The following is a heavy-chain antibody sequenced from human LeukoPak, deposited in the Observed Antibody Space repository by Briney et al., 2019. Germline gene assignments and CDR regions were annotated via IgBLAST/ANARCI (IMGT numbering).Heavy chain of an antibody. CDR2: ISSSRSTI. V-gene: IGHV3-48*01. Sequence: GGSLRLSCAASGFTFSSYSMNWVRQAPGRGLEWVSCISSSRSTIYYADSVKGRFTISRDNAKNSLYLQMNSLRAEDTAVYYCARDRDSGSFDYWGQGTLVTVSS. CDR3: ARDRDSGSFDY. CDR1: GFTFSSYS. D-gene: IGHD6-19*01. J-gene: IGHJ4*02.